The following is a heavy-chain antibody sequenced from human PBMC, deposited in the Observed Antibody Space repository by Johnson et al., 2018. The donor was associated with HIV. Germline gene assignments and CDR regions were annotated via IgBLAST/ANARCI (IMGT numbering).Heavy chain of an antibody. Sequence: QVQLVESGGGVVRPGGSLRLSCATSGFTFDDYGMSWIRQAPGKGLEWVSYISSSGSTIYYADSVKGRFTISRDNAKNSLYLQMNSLRAEDTAVYYCARGDGATGYHDAFDIWGQGTMVTVSS. J-gene: IGHJ3*02. CDR1: GFTFDDYG. CDR2: ISSSGSTI. V-gene: IGHV3-11*04. CDR3: ARGDGATGYHDAFDI. D-gene: IGHD1-26*01.